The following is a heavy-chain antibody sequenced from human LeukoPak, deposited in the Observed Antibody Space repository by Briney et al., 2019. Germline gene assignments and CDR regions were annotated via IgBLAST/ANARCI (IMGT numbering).Heavy chain of an antibody. D-gene: IGHD3-9*01. V-gene: IGHV3-30*18. J-gene: IGHJ1*01. CDR3: AKDTSRDILTGYSH. CDR1: GFTFSSYG. Sequence: PGRSLRLSCAASGFTFSSYGMHWVRQAPGKGLEWVAVISYDGNNKYYADSVKGRFTISRDNAKNSLYLQMNSLRAEDTALYYCAKDTSRDILTGYSHWGQGTLVTVSS. CDR2: ISYDGNNK.